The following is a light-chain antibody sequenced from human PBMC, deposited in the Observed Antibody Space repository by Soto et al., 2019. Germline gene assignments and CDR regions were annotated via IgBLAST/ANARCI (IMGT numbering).Light chain of an antibody. V-gene: IGKV3-20*01. CDR3: QQYGSSPPWT. Sequence: EIVLTQSPGTLSLSPGERATLSCRASQSVSSSYLAWYQQKPGQAPRLLIYGASSRATGTPDRFSGSGSGTDFTLTISRLAPEDFAVYYCQQYGSSPPWTFGQGTKVEIK. J-gene: IGKJ1*01. CDR2: GAS. CDR1: QSVSSSY.